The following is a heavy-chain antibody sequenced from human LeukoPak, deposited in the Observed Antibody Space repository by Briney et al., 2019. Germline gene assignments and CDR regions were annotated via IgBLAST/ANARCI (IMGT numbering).Heavy chain of an antibody. D-gene: IGHD3-10*01. CDR2: INYSGST. J-gene: IGHJ6*02. Sequence: PSETLSLTCTVSDGSISNHYWSWIRQPPGKGLEWGGNINYSGSTKYNPSLKSRVVISVDTSKNQFSLKLSSVTAADTAVYYCAKDIYGSGSYYGNGLDVWGRGTTVTVSS. CDR1: DGSISNHY. CDR3: AKDIYGSGSYYGNGLDV. V-gene: IGHV4-59*11.